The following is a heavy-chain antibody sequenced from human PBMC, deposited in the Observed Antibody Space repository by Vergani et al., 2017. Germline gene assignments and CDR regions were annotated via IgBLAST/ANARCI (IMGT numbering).Heavy chain of an antibody. Sequence: EVQLVQSGAEVKKPGESLRISCKGSGYSFTSYWISWVRQMPGKGLEWMGRIDPSDSYTNYSPSFQGHVTISADKSISTAYLQWSSLKASDTAMYYCARHRCSSTSCYSDWFDPWGQGTLVTVSS. V-gene: IGHV5-10-1*03. CDR3: ARHRCSSTSCYSDWFDP. CDR2: IDPSDSYT. CDR1: GYSFTSYW. D-gene: IGHD2-2*01. J-gene: IGHJ5*02.